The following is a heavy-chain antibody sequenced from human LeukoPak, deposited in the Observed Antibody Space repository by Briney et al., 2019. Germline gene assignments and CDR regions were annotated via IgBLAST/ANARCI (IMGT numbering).Heavy chain of an antibody. CDR2: TYYRSEWFN. Sequence: SQTLSLTCDISGDSVPSKSGAWNWIRQSPSRGLEWLGRTYYRSEWFNDYEESVKSRMIINSDTSKNQISLHLKSVSPEDTAVYYCASEQGGSFHHWGQGTLIFVSS. CDR3: ASEQGGSFHH. CDR1: GDSVPSKSGA. V-gene: IGHV6-1*01. J-gene: IGHJ1*01. D-gene: IGHD3-16*01.